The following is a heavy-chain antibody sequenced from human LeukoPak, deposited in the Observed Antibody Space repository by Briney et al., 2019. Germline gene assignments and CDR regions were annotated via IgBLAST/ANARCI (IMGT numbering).Heavy chain of an antibody. J-gene: IGHJ4*02. CDR2: IYYSGNT. Sequence: SETLSLTCTVSGGFISSYYWSWIRQPPGKGLEWIGNIYYSGNTNYNPSLKSRVTISVDTSRNQFSLKLSSLTAADTAVYYCAARPPRTYYFDYWGQGTLVTVSS. CDR3: AARPPRTYYFDY. CDR1: GGFISSYY. V-gene: IGHV4-59*01.